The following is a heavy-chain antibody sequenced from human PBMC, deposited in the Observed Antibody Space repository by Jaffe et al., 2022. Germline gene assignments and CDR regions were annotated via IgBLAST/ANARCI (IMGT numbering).Heavy chain of an antibody. J-gene: IGHJ4*02. CDR2: INPNSGGT. CDR3: ARDRTTIEFRWFGELLTPLYFDY. D-gene: IGHD3-10*01. Sequence: QVQLVQSGAEVKKPGASVKVSCKASGYTFTGYYMHWVRQAPGQGLEWMGWINPNSGGTNYAQKFQGRVTMTRDTSISTAYMELSRLRSDDTAVYYCARDRTTIEFRWFGELLTPLYFDYWGQGTLVTVSS. V-gene: IGHV1-2*02. CDR1: GYTFTGYY.